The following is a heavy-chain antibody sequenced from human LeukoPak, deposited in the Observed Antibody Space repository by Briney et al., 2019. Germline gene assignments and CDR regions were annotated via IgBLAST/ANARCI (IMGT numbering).Heavy chain of an antibody. CDR3: ARNNGMDV. J-gene: IGHJ6*02. V-gene: IGHV3-7*03. Sequence: GGSLRLFCAASGFALSSHWMTWVRQVPGRGPEWVANVNRDGSETYYLDSVKGRFTISKDNAKNSLYLQMNSLRAEDTALYHCARNNGMDVWGQGTTVIVSS. CDR1: GFALSSHW. CDR2: VNRDGSET.